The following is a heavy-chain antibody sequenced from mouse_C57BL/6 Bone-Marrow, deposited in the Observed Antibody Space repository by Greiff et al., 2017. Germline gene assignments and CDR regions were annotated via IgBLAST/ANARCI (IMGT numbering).Heavy chain of an antibody. Sequence: EVQVVESGGDLVKPGGSLKLSCAASGFTFSSYGMSWVRQTPDKRLEWVATISSGGSYTYYPDSVKGRFTISRDNAKNTLYLQMSSLKSEDTAMYYCARQTTVVAHWYFDVWGTGTTVTVSS. CDR1: GFTFSSYG. J-gene: IGHJ1*03. V-gene: IGHV5-6*01. CDR2: ISSGGSYT. CDR3: ARQTTVVAHWYFDV. D-gene: IGHD1-1*01.